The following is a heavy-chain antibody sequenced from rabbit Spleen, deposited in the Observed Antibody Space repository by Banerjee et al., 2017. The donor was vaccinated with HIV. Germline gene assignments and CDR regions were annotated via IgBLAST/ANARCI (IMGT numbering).Heavy chain of an antibody. J-gene: IGHJ6*01. V-gene: IGHV1S45*01. CDR2: IAGSSSGFT. D-gene: IGHD8-1*01. Sequence: QQQLVESGGGLVQPGGSLKLSCKASGIDFTSNGISWVRQSPGKGLEWISCIAGSSSGFTYSATWAKGRFTCSKTSSTTVTLQMTSLTVADTATYFCARDTGSSFSSYGMDLWGQGTLVT. CDR1: GIDFTSNG. CDR3: ARDTGSSFSSYGMDL.